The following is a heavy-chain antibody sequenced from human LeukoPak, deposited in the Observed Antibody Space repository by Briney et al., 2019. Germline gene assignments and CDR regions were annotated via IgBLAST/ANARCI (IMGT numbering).Heavy chain of an antibody. CDR3: ARDPSGTYPQYFDY. CDR1: GGSISSSTYY. J-gene: IGHJ4*02. CDR2: IFYNGNT. D-gene: IGHD1-26*01. V-gene: IGHV4-39*07. Sequence: PSETLSLTCTVSGGSISSSTYYWGWIRQPPGKGLEWIGSIFYNGNTYYKPSLQSRVTISLDTSKNHFSLKLSSVTAADTAVYYCARDPSGTYPQYFDYWGQGTLVTVSS.